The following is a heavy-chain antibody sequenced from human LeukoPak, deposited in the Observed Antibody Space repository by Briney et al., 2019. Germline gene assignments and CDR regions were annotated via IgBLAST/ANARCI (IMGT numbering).Heavy chain of an antibody. CDR2: IYHSGST. CDR1: GGSISSGGYY. CDR3: ARDGPFYDSSGALGYYMDV. J-gene: IGHJ6*03. Sequence: PSETLSLTCAVSGGSISSGGYYWSWIRQHPGKGLEWIGYIYHSGSTYYNPSLKSRVTISVDTSKNQFSLMLSSVTAADTAVYYCARDGPFYDSSGALGYYMDVWGKGTTVTVSS. D-gene: IGHD3-22*01. V-gene: IGHV4-31*11.